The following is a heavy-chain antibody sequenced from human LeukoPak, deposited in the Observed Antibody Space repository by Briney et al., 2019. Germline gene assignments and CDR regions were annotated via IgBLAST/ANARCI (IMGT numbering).Heavy chain of an antibody. V-gene: IGHV3-11*04. J-gene: IGHJ6*02. Sequence: GGSLRLSCAASGLTFSDYYMSWIRQAPGKGLEWVSYISSSGSTIYYADSVKGRFTISRDNSKNTLYLQMNSLRVEDTGVYYCARGRVVRGATTAYNGMDVWGQGTTVTVSS. CDR1: GLTFSDYY. CDR2: ISSSGSTI. CDR3: ARGRVVRGATTAYNGMDV. D-gene: IGHD3-10*01.